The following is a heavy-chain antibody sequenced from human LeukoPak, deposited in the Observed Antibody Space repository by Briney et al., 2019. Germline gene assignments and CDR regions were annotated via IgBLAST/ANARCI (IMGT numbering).Heavy chain of an antibody. CDR2: ISSSSSYI. Sequence: GGSLRLSCAASGFTFSSYSMNWVRQAPGKGLEWVSSISSSSSYIYYADSVKGRFTVSRDNAKNSLYLQMNSLRAEDTAVYYCARDEVATIDYWGQGTLVTVSS. J-gene: IGHJ4*02. V-gene: IGHV3-21*01. CDR3: ARDEVATIDY. CDR1: GFTFSSYS. D-gene: IGHD5-12*01.